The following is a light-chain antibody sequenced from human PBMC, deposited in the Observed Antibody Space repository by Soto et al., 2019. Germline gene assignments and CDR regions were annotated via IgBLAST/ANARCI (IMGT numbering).Light chain of an antibody. Sequence: QSVLTQPPSVSAATGQNVTISCSGSTSNIGSNYVSWYQQLPGKAPKLIIYGVSNRPSWVSNRFSGSKSGNTASLSISGLQAEDEADYYCSSYISSSIWLFGGGTKLTVL. CDR2: GVS. J-gene: IGLJ2*01. V-gene: IGLV2-14*01. CDR3: SSYISSSIWL. CDR1: TSNIGSNY.